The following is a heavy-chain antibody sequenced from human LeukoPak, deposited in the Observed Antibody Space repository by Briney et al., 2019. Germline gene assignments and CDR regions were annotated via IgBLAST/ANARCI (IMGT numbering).Heavy chain of an antibody. CDR1: GGSISSSSYY. D-gene: IGHD6-13*01. J-gene: IGHJ4*02. V-gene: IGHV4-61*05. Sequence: PSETLSLTCTVSGGSISSSSYYWGWIRQPPGKGLEWIGYIYYSGSTNYNPSLKSRVTISVDTSKNQFSLKLSSVTAADTAVYYCARVYSKKFDYWGQGTLVTVSS. CDR3: ARVYSKKFDY. CDR2: IYYSGST.